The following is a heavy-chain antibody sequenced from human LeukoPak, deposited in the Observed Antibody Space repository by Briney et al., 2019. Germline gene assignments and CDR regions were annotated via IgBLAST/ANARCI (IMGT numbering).Heavy chain of an antibody. J-gene: IGHJ4*02. Sequence: PGGSLGLSCAASGFTFSSHLMTWVRQAPGKGLEWVANIYQDGREKYYVDSVKGRFTISRDNAKNSLFLQMNSLRAEDTAVYYCAGERPSSSWYDYWGQGTLVTVSS. V-gene: IGHV3-7*01. D-gene: IGHD6-13*01. CDR2: IYQDGREK. CDR3: AGERPSSSWYDY. CDR1: GFTFSSHL.